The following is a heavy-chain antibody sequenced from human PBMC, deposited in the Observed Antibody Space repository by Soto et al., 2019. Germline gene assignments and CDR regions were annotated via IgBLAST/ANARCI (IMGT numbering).Heavy chain of an antibody. D-gene: IGHD2-21*01. Sequence: QLQLQESGSGLVKPSQTLSLTCAVSGGSISSGGYSWSWIRQPPGKGLEWIGYIYHSGSTYYNPSLKSRVTISVDRSKHQFSLKLRSLHAADTSVNYRASIPRPWGQGTLATVSS. V-gene: IGHV4-30-2*01. CDR2: IYHSGST. CDR3: ASIPRP. CDR1: GGSISSGGYS. J-gene: IGHJ5*02.